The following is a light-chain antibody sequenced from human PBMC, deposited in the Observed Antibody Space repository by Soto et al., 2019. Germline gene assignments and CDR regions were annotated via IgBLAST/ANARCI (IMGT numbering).Light chain of an antibody. CDR2: GAS. CDR1: QTVSTNY. Sequence: IVLTQTPGTLSLSPGERATLSCRASQTVSTNYLAWYQKKPGQAPRLLIYGASSRDSGIPDRFSGSGSGTDVSLTISKLEPEDFALYSGQQYEGAAMTFGQGTKVEIK. J-gene: IGKJ1*01. V-gene: IGKV3-20*01. CDR3: QQYEGAAMT.